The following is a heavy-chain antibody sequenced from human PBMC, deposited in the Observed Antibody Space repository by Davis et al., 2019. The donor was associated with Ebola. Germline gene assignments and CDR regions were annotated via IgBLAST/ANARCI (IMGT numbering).Heavy chain of an antibody. CDR1: GFTFSSYA. Sequence: PGGSLRLSCAASGFTFSSYAMSWVRQAPGKGLEWVSAISGSGGSTYYADSVKGRFTISRDNSKSTLYLQMNSLRLEDTAVYYCVRDYNDSIGRFDYWGQGTLVTVSS. V-gene: IGHV3-23*01. CDR3: VRDYNDSIGRFDY. CDR2: ISGSGGST. J-gene: IGHJ4*02. D-gene: IGHD6-19*01.